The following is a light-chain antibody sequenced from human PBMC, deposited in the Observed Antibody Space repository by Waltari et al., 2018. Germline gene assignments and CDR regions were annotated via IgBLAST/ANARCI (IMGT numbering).Light chain of an antibody. V-gene: IGKV1-39*01. CDR1: QTISVY. CDR2: AAS. J-gene: IGKJ2*01. Sequence: DIQMTQSPSSLSASIGDRVTITCLASQTISVYLNWYQQKPGKAPKLLIYAASTLHSGVPSNFSGSGSGTDFTLTISSLQPEDFATYFCQQSYTTPPTFGQGTKLEIK. CDR3: QQSYTTPPT.